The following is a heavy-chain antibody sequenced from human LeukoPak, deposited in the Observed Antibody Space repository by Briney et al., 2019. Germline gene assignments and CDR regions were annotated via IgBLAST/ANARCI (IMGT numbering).Heavy chain of an antibody. CDR1: GFTFSSYW. V-gene: IGHV3-7*01. D-gene: IGHD6-19*01. J-gene: IGHJ4*02. Sequence: GGSLRLSCAASGFTFSSYWMSWVRQAPGKGLEWVANIKQDGSEKYYVDSVKGRFTISRDNSKNTLYLQMNSLRAEDTAVYYCAKEPRSGYSSGWHFDYWGQGTLVTVSS. CDR3: AKEPRSGYSSGWHFDY. CDR2: IKQDGSEK.